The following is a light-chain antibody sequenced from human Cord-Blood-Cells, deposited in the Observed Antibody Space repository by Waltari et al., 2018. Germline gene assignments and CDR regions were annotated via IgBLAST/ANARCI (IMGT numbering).Light chain of an antibody. Sequence: QSALTQPASVSGSPGQSITISCPGTSSDVGGYNYVSWYQQHPGKAPKLMIYDVSNRPAGVSNRFSVSKSGNTASLTISGLQAEDEADYYCSSYTSSSTLGVFGGGTKLTVL. CDR3: SSYTSSSTLGV. CDR1: SSDVGGYNY. CDR2: DVS. V-gene: IGLV2-14*03. J-gene: IGLJ3*02.